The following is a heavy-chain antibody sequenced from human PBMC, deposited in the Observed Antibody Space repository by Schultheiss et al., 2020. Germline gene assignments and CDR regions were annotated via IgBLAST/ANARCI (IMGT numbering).Heavy chain of an antibody. CDR1: GFTFSSYW. CDR3: ARVYCSSTSCYAGSGAFDI. V-gene: IGHV3-30-3*01. D-gene: IGHD2-2*01. CDR2: ISYDGSNK. Sequence: GGSLRLSCAASGFTFSSYWMHWVRQAPGKGLEWVAVISYDGSNKYYADSVKGRFTISRDNSKNTLYLQMNSLRAEDTAVYYCARVYCSSTSCYAGSGAFDIWGQGTMVTVSS. J-gene: IGHJ3*02.